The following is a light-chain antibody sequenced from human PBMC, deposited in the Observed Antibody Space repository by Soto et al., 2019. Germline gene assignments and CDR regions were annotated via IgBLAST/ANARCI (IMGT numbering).Light chain of an antibody. CDR2: KAS. CDR3: QQYSTYPIT. CDR1: QTISSW. Sequence: DIQMTQSPSTLSGSVGDRVTITCRASQTISSWLAWYQQKPGKAPKLLIYKASTLKSGVPSRFSGSGSGTEFTLTISSLQPDDSATYYCQQYSTYPITFGQGTRLEI. V-gene: IGKV1-5*03. J-gene: IGKJ5*01.